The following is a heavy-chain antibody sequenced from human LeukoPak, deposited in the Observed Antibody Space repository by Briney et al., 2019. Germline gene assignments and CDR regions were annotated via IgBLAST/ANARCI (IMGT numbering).Heavy chain of an antibody. CDR2: INPNSGGT. Sequence: ASVKVSCKASGYTFTSYDINWVRQATGQGLEWMGWINPNSGGTNHAQKFQGRVTMTRDTSITTAYMELNWLRSDDTAVYYCARDTGGGYNYGNFDYWGQGTLVTVSS. CDR3: ARDTGGGYNYGNFDY. CDR1: GYTFTSYD. J-gene: IGHJ4*02. V-gene: IGHV1-2*02. D-gene: IGHD5-18*01.